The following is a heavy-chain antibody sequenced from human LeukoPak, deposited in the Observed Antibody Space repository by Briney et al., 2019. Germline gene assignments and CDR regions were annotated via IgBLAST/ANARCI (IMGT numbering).Heavy chain of an antibody. D-gene: IGHD2-2*01. CDR1: GFTSSSDA. J-gene: IGHJ5*02. V-gene: IGHV3-23*01. CDR3: AKDKFGRNIVVVPAAGFDP. CDR2: ISGRGGST. Sequence: GGSLRLSCAASGFTSSSDAISWVPETPGKGLGRVSAISGRGGSTYDVDSVKGRFTISRDNSKNPLYLQMNSLRAEGTAVYYCAKDKFGRNIVVVPAAGFDPWGQGTMVTVSS.